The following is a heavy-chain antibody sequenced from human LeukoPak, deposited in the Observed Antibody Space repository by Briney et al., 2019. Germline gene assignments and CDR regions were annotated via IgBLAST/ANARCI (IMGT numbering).Heavy chain of an antibody. CDR3: AILPGYSSGWYEVNY. V-gene: IGHV3-23*01. J-gene: IGHJ4*02. CDR2: ISASGGST. CDR1: GFTFSSYA. D-gene: IGHD6-13*01. Sequence: PGGSLRLSCAGSGFTFSSYAMTWVRQAPGKGLEWVSAISASGGSTYYADSVKGRFTISRDNSRNTLYLQMNSPRAEDTAVYYCAILPGYSSGWYEVNYWGQGTLVTVSS.